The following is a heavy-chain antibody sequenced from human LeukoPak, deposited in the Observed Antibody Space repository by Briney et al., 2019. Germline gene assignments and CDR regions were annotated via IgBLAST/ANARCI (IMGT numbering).Heavy chain of an antibody. J-gene: IGHJ4*02. Sequence: GGSLRLSCAASGFTFSSYAMSWVRQAPGKGLEWVSAIRGSGGSTYYADSVKGRFTISRDNSKNTLYLQMNSLRAEDTAVYYCAKAYSSGWYSSYFDYWGQGTLVTVSS. V-gene: IGHV3-23*01. D-gene: IGHD6-19*01. CDR3: AKAYSSGWYSSYFDY. CDR1: GFTFSSYA. CDR2: IRGSGGST.